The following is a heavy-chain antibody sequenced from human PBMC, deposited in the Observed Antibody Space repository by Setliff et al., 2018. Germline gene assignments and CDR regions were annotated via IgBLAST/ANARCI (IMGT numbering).Heavy chain of an antibody. V-gene: IGHV1-18*01. CDR1: GYTFTESI. CDR2: IGVYSGNT. J-gene: IGHJ6*02. CDR3: ARFRVSSGGYNYYAMDV. Sequence: ASVKVSCKASGYTFTESIVSWVRQAPGQGLEWLGWIGVYSGNTYTAQKLQDRVTITTDTSTTTVYMELRGLRSDDTATYYCARFRVSSGGYNYYAMDVWGQGTTVTVSS. D-gene: IGHD1-26*01.